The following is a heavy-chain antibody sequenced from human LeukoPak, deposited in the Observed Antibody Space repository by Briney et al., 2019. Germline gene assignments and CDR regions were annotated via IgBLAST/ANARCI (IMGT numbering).Heavy chain of an antibody. D-gene: IGHD3-10*01. V-gene: IGHV4-59*01. CDR3: ARVQTPSGSGSYSFDY. Sequence: SSETLSLTCTISGGSIRSYFWSWIRQPPGKGLEWIGYIYYSGSTNYNPSLKSRVTISVDTSKNQFSLKLSSVTAADTAVYYCARVQTPSGSGSYSFDYWGQGTLVTVSS. CDR1: GGSIRSYF. J-gene: IGHJ4*02. CDR2: IYYSGST.